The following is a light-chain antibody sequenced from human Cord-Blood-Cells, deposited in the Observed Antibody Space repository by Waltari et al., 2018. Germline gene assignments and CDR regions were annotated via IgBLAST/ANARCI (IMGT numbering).Light chain of an antibody. CDR2: KDS. V-gene: IGLV3-27*01. Sequence: SYELTQPSSVSVSPGQTARITCSGDVLATKNNARWFQQKPGQAPVLVIYKDSERPSGIPERFSGSSSGTTVTLTISGAQVEDEADYYCYSAADNNLVFGGGTKLTVL. J-gene: IGLJ2*01. CDR3: YSAADNNLV. CDR1: VLATKNN.